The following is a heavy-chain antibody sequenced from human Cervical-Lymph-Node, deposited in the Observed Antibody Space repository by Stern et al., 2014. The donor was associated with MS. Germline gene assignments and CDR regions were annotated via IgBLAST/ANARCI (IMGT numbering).Heavy chain of an antibody. CDR1: GFSLSTYGVA. Sequence: QITLKESGPTLVKPTQTLTLTCTFSGFSLSTYGVAVGWLRPPPGNALEWLALLYWGVAKRYRPSLKSRLTITKDTSKNQVVLTMTNMDPVDTATYFCAHTGRWSMDVWGGGTTVTVSS. CDR3: AHTGRWSMDV. J-gene: IGHJ6*04. V-gene: IGHV2-5*02. CDR2: LYWGVAK.